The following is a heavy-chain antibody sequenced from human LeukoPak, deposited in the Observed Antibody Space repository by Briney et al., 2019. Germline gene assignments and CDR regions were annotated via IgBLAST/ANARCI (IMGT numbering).Heavy chain of an antibody. D-gene: IGHD3-10*01. Sequence: SETLSLTCTVSGGSISSYYWSWIRQPPGKGLEWIGYIYYSGSTNYNPSLKSRVTISVDTSKNQFSLKLSSVTAADTAVYYCARDPGLMVRGVVRDWFDPWGQGTLVTVSS. J-gene: IGHJ5*02. V-gene: IGHV4-59*01. CDR3: ARDPGLMVRGVVRDWFDP. CDR2: IYYSGST. CDR1: GGSISSYY.